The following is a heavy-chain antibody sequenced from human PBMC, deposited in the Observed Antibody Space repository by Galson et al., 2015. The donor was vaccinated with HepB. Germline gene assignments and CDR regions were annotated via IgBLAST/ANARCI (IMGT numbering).Heavy chain of an antibody. D-gene: IGHD6-19*01. CDR1: GFTFSSYW. V-gene: IGHV3-7*03. J-gene: IGHJ4*02. CDR3: ARVRSSGWRPYYFDY. Sequence: SLRLSCAASGFTFSSYWMSWVRQAPGKGLEWVANIKQDGSEKYYVDSVKGRFTISRDNAKNSLYLQMNSLRAEDTAVYYCARVRSSGWRPYYFDYWGQGTLVTVSS. CDR2: IKQDGSEK.